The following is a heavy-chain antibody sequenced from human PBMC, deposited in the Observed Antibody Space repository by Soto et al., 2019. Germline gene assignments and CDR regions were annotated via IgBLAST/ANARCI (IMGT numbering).Heavy chain of an antibody. V-gene: IGHV4-59*08. CDR3: ARHSNRNYGLCYFDF. Sequence: QVQLQESGPGLVKPSETLSLTCTVSGGSVSSYYWCWIRQSPGTALELIGYIYNSGSTKYNPSLKSRVTMSVDTSNNQFSLRVSSVTAADTAVYYCARHSNRNYGLCYFDFWGLGALVTVSS. CDR1: GGSVSSYY. CDR2: IYNSGST. J-gene: IGHJ4*02. D-gene: IGHD4-4*01.